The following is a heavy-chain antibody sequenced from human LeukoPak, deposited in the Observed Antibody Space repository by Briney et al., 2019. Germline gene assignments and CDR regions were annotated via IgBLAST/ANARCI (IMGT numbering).Heavy chain of an antibody. V-gene: IGHV3-33*01. D-gene: IGHD5-12*01. CDR3: ASELPTGVEGYSGYFDY. CDR1: GFTFTSYG. Sequence: GGSLRLSWAASGFTFTSYGMYWVRQAPGKGLEWVAVIRYDGSNKYYADSVKGRFTISRDNSKNTLYLQMNSLRAEDTAVYYCASELPTGVEGYSGYFDYWGQGTLVTVSS. J-gene: IGHJ4*02. CDR2: IRYDGSNK.